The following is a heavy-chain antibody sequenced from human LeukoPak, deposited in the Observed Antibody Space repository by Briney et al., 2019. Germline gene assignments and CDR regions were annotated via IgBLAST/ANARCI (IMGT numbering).Heavy chain of an antibody. J-gene: IGHJ3*02. CDR2: ISGSGGSST. D-gene: IGHD6-6*01. CDR3: AKGSPAARNAFDI. Sequence: GGSLRLSCAASGFTFSIYAMSWVRQAPGKGLEWVSAISGSGGSSTYYADSVKGRFTISRDNSKNTLYLQMNSLRAEDTAVYYCAKGSPAARNAFDIWGQGTMVTVSS. V-gene: IGHV3-23*01. CDR1: GFTFSIYA.